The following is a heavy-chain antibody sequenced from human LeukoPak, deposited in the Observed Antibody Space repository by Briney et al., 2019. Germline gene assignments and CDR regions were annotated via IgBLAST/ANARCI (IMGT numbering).Heavy chain of an antibody. CDR1: GFTFSSYE. V-gene: IGHV3-48*03. D-gene: IGHD5-24*01. CDR3: ARAGRYGYNWDHNWFDR. CDR2: IFSSRSTI. J-gene: IGHJ5*02. Sequence: PGGSLRLSCAASGFTFSSYEMNWVRQAPGQGLERVEYIFSSRSTIYYADSVKGLFTISRDNAKNSLYLQMNILRSEDTAVYYCARAGRYGYNWDHNWFDRWGQGTLVTVSS.